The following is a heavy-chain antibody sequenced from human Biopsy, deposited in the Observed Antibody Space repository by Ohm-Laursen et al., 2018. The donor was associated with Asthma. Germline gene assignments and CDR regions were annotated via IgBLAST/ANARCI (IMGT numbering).Heavy chain of an antibody. V-gene: IGHV1-24*01. CDR1: GYSLTDLS. D-gene: IGHD4-17*01. J-gene: IGHJ4*02. Sequence: SVKISCKISGYSLTDLSMHWVRQAPGQGLEWMGGHDHEEGGTVNARRFQGRVTMTEDTSTDTACMELSSLSSDDTAVYYCASDFPKDYVRYNFQFWGQGTLVTVSS. CDR2: HDHEEGGT. CDR3: ASDFPKDYVRYNFQF.